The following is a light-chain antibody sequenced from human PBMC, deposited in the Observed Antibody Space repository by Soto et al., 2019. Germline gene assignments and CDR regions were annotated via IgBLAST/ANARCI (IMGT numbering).Light chain of an antibody. CDR2: AAS. CDR3: QQSHSIPYT. J-gene: IGKJ2*01. Sequence: DIQMTQSPSSLSASVGDRVTITCRASQTISSYLNWYQQKPGKAPKLLIYAASSLQSGVPSRFSGSGSGTDFTLTISSLQPEDFAIYYCQQSHSIPYTFGQGTKLEIK. CDR1: QTISSY. V-gene: IGKV1-39*01.